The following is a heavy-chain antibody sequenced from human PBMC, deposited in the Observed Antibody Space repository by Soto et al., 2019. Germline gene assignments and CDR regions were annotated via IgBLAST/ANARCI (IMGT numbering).Heavy chain of an antibody. Sequence: QVQLVESGGGVVQPGRSLRLSCAASGFTFSSYGMHWVRQAPGKGLEWVAVISYDGSNKYYADSVKGRFTISRDNSKNTLYLQMNSLRAEDTAVYYCAKGRYYGAGRYSTAPRDWGQGTLVTVSS. CDR3: AKGRYYGAGRYSTAPRD. J-gene: IGHJ4*02. D-gene: IGHD3-10*01. V-gene: IGHV3-30*18. CDR2: ISYDGSNK. CDR1: GFTFSSYG.